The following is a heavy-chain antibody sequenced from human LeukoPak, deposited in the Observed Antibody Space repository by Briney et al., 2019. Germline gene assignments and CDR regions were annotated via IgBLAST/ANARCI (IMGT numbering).Heavy chain of an antibody. CDR1: RASISGSGYY. Sequence: SETLSLTCAVSRASISGSGYYLGWIRQPPGKGLEWIGNIYYTGSTYYNASLQSRVTISIDMSKNQFSLRLSSVTAADTAMYYCVKSGGYGLIDYWGQGTLVTVSS. CDR2: IYYTGST. J-gene: IGHJ4*02. CDR3: VKSGGYGLIDY. V-gene: IGHV4-39*01. D-gene: IGHD6-19*01.